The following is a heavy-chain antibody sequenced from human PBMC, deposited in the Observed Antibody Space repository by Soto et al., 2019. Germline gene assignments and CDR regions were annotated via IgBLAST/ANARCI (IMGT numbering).Heavy chain of an antibody. V-gene: IGHV4-59*08. CDR3: ARTTNDYDILTGYSNWFDP. D-gene: IGHD3-9*01. J-gene: IGHJ5*02. Sequence: SETLSLTCTVSGGSISSYYWSWVRQPPGKGLEWIGYIYYSGSTNYNPSLKSRVTISVDTSKNQFSLKLSSVTAADTAVYYCARTTNDYDILTGYSNWFDPWGQGTLVTVSS. CDR2: IYYSGST. CDR1: GGSISSYY.